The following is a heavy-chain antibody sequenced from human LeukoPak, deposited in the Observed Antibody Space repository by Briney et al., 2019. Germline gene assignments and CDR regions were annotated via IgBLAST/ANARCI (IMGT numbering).Heavy chain of an antibody. CDR1: GGSISSGSYY. J-gene: IGHJ6*03. CDR2: IYTSGST. V-gene: IGHV4-61*02. Sequence: SETLSLTCTVSGGSISSGSYYWSWIRQPAGKGLEWIGRIYTSGSTNYNPSLKSRVTMSVDTSKNQFSLKLSSVTAADTAVYYCARVGWLCSGGSCYPRGYYMDVWGKGTTVTISS. CDR3: ARVGWLCSGGSCYPRGYYMDV. D-gene: IGHD2-15*01.